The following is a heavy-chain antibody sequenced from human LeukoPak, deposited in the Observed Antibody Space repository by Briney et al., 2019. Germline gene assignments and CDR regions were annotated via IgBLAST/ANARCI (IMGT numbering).Heavy chain of an antibody. CDR3: ARVDASYYYGSGSHNE. CDR2: IYYSGST. CDR1: GDSISSYY. Sequence: SETLSLTCTVSGDSISSYYWSWIRQPPGKGLEWIGYIYYSGSTNYNPSLKSRVTISVDTSKNQFSLKLSSVTAADTAVYYCARVDASYYYGSGSHNEWGQGTLVTVSS. V-gene: IGHV4-59*01. J-gene: IGHJ4*02. D-gene: IGHD3-10*01.